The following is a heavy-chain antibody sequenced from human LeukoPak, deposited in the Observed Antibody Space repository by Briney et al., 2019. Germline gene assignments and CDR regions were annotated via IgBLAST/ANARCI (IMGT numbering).Heavy chain of an antibody. CDR1: GFTFSSYA. D-gene: IGHD3-22*01. J-gene: IGHJ4*02. V-gene: IGHV3-30-3*01. CDR2: ISYDGSNK. CDR3: ARTSPTYDSSGYYHY. Sequence: GGSLRLSCAASGFTFSSYAMHWVRQAPGKGLEWVAVISYDGSNKYYADSVKGRFTFSRDNSKNTLYLQMNSLRAEDTAVYYCARTSPTYDSSGYYHYWGQGTLVTVSS.